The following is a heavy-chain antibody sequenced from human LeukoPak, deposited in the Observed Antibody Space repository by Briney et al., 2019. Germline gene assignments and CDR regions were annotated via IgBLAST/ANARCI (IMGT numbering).Heavy chain of an antibody. Sequence: GGSLRLSXAAPGFTFDDYGMSWVRQAPGKGLEWVSGINWNGGSTGYADSVKGRFTISRDNAKNSLYLQMNSLRAEDTALYYCARDNTARYFDYWGQGTLVTVSS. D-gene: IGHD5-18*01. CDR2: INWNGGST. V-gene: IGHV3-20*04. CDR1: GFTFDDYG. J-gene: IGHJ4*02. CDR3: ARDNTARYFDY.